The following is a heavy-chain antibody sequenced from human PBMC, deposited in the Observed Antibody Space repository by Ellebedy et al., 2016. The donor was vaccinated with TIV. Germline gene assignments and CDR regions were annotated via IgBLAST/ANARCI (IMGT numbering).Heavy chain of an antibody. CDR2: INSDGSST. D-gene: IGHD6-19*01. CDR3: AKDLRLTSYYYYGMDV. CDR1: GFTFSSYW. V-gene: IGHV3-74*01. J-gene: IGHJ6*02. Sequence: GESLKIPXAASGFTFSSYWMHWVRQAPGKGLVWVSRINSDGSSTSYADSVKGRFTISRDNSKNTVVLQMNSLRAEDTATYFCAKDLRLTSYYYYGMDVWGRGTTVTVSS.